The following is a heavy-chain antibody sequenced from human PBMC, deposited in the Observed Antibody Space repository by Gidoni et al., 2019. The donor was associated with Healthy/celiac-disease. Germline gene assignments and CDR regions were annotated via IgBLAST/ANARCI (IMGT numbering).Heavy chain of an antibody. D-gene: IGHD6-13*01. J-gene: IGHJ4*02. CDR3: ARDEQIYYFDY. CDR1: GFTFSSYW. CDR2: ITSDGSTT. Sequence: EVQLVESGGGLVQPGGSLRLSCAASGFTFSSYWMHWVRQAPGKGLVWVSRITSDGSTTSYADSVKGRFTISRDNAKNTLYLQMNSLRAEDTAVYYCARDEQIYYFDYWGQGTLVTVSS. V-gene: IGHV3-74*01.